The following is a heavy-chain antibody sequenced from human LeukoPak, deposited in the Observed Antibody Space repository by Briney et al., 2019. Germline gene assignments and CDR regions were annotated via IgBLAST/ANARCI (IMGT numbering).Heavy chain of an antibody. CDR3: AKDGGLWVSAHWGDS. Sequence: GGSLRLSCTASGFTFSSYTMSWVRQAPGKGLKWVSTITTGGPNTYYADSAKGRFTVSRDDSKNTLYLQMNSLRAEDTAVYYCAKDGGLWVSAHWGDSWGRGTLVTVSS. CDR1: GFTFSSYT. V-gene: IGHV3-23*01. D-gene: IGHD7-27*01. J-gene: IGHJ4*02. CDR2: ITTGGPNT.